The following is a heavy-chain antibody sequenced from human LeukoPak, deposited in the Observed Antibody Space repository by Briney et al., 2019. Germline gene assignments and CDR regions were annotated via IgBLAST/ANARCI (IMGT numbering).Heavy chain of an antibody. CDR2: IYYSGTT. D-gene: IGHD3-10*01. V-gene: IGHV4-59*07. CDR1: GPSINNFY. Sequence: PSHTLSPTCTLSGPSINNFYWSSSRQPPGGGLEWIVYIYYSGTTNYNPSLKSRVTISVDASKNQFSLGPSSVTAADTAVYYCARLARLTLIRGVTGYHSLDVWGKGTQVTVSS. J-gene: IGHJ6*04. CDR3: ARLARLTLIRGVTGYHSLDV.